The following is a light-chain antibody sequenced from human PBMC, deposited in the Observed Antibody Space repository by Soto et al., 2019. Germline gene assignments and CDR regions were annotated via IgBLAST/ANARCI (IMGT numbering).Light chain of an antibody. CDR3: QQYGSSPPSWT. J-gene: IGKJ1*01. V-gene: IGKV3-20*01. Sequence: ETVLTQSPGTLSLSPGERATLSCRASQSVSSSYLAWYQQKPGQAPRLLIYGASSRATGIPDRFSGSGSGTDFTLTISRLEPEDFAVYYCQQYGSSPPSWTFGQGTKVDIK. CDR2: GAS. CDR1: QSVSSSY.